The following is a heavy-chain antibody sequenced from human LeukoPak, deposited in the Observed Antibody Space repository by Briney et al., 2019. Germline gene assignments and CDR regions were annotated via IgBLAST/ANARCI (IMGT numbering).Heavy chain of an antibody. CDR2: VNPHSGGT. CDR3: ARDKSSLYNGNYAF. V-gene: IGHV1-2*02. CDR1: GYTFTGYN. J-gene: IGHJ4*02. D-gene: IGHD5-12*01. Sequence: ASVKVSCKASGYTFTGYNMHWVRQSPGQGLEFMGWVNPHSGGTSYAAKFRGRVTLTRDTSTTTSYMDLSSLTSDDTAVYYCARDKSSLYNGNYAFWGQGTLVTVSS.